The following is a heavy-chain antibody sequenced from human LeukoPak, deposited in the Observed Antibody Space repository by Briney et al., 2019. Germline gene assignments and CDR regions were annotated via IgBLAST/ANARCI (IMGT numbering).Heavy chain of an antibody. CDR2: ISRSTSTI. CDR1: GFTFSSYS. CDR3: AFHPGEDSSAYSFDY. Sequence: GGSLRLSCAASGFTFSSYSMNWVRQAPGKGLEWVSYISRSTSTIYYADSVRGRFTISRDNAKNSLYLQMNSLRAEDTAVYYCAFHPGEDSSAYSFDYWGQGTLVTVSS. D-gene: IGHD3-22*01. J-gene: IGHJ4*02. V-gene: IGHV3-48*04.